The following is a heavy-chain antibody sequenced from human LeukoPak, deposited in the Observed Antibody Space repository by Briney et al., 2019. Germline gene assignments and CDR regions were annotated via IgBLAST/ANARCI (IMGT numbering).Heavy chain of an antibody. J-gene: IGHJ4*02. D-gene: IGHD1-26*01. V-gene: IGHV1-2*02. CDR1: GYTFTSYY. CDR3: ARGLVGGWYIYYFDY. CDR2: INPNSGGT. Sequence: ASVKVSCKASGYTFTSYYMHWVRQAPGQGLEWMGWINPNSGGTNYAQKFQGRVTMTRDTSISTAYMELSSLRSEDTAVYYCARGLVGGWYIYYFDYWGQGTLVTVSS.